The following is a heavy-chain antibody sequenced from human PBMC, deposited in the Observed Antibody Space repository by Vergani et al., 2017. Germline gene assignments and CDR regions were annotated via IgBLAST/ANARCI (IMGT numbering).Heavy chain of an antibody. CDR1: GFTFSSYG. CDR2: IWYDGSNK. J-gene: IGHJ5*02. D-gene: IGHD3-9*01. V-gene: IGHV3-33*01. CDR3: ARGSSSDWLLQNWFDP. Sequence: QVQLVESGGGVVKPGRSLRLSCAASGFTFSSYGMHWVRPAPGKGLEWVAVIWYDGSNKYYADSVKGRFTISRDNSKNTLYLQMNSLRAEDTAVYYCARGSSSDWLLQNWFDPWGQGTLVTVSS.